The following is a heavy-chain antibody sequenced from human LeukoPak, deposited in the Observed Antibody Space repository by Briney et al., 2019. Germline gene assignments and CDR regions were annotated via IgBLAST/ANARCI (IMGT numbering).Heavy chain of an antibody. D-gene: IGHD5-18*01. Sequence: ASVKVSCKASGYTFTSYDINWVRQATGQGLEWMGWMNPNSGNTGYAQKFQGRVTMTRNTSISTAYMELSSLRSEDTAVYYCARSGYSYGYLNRQFDYWGQGTLVTVSS. V-gene: IGHV1-8*01. J-gene: IGHJ4*02. CDR2: MNPNSGNT. CDR1: GYTFTSYD. CDR3: ARSGYSYGYLNRQFDY.